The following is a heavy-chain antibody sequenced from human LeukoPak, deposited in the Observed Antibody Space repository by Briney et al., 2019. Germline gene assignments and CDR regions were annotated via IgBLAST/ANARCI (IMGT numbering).Heavy chain of an antibody. J-gene: IGHJ4*02. CDR1: GGSISSSPYY. CDR3: ARGWLQSGFDS. Sequence: SETLSLTCTVSGGSISSSPYYWGWIRQPPGKGLEWIGSISYSGSTYYNPSLKSRVTISVDTSKNQFSLQLNSVTPEDTAVYYCARGWLQSGFDSWGQGTLVTVSS. CDR2: ISYSGST. D-gene: IGHD5-24*01. V-gene: IGHV4-39*07.